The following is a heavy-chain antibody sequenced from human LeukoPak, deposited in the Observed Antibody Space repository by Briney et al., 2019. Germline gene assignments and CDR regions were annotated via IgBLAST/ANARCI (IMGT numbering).Heavy chain of an antibody. V-gene: IGHV4-39*07. J-gene: IGHJ4*02. CDR3: ARVVIAVALFDY. D-gene: IGHD6-19*01. Sequence: GSIYYSGSTYYNPSLKSRVTISVDTSKNQFSLKLSSVTAADTAVYYCARVVIAVALFDYWGQGTLVTVSS. CDR2: IYYSGST.